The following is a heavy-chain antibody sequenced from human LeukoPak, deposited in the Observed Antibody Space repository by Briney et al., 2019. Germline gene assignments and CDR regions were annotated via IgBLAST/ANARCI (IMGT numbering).Heavy chain of an antibody. CDR3: SKGRGSTLTNIDF. D-gene: IGHD4-11*01. CDR1: GLAFSSFA. V-gene: IGHV3-23*01. CDR2: VSDSGVNT. Sequence: PGVSLRLSCAASGLAFSSFAMTWVRQSPGKGLEWVSSVSDSGVNTYYAGSVRGRFTVSRDNFKNILYLQMNSLTVEDTAFYYCSKGRGSTLTNIDFWGQGALVTVSS. J-gene: IGHJ4*02.